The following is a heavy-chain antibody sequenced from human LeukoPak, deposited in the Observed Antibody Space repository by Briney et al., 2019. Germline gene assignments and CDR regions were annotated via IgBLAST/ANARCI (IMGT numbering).Heavy chain of an antibody. J-gene: IGHJ5*02. CDR1: GFTFDSYA. D-gene: IGHD6-13*01. V-gene: IGHV3-23*01. CDR3: VKHVGSRWSNNRFDP. Sequence: GGSLRLSCAASGFTFDSYAMSWVRQAPGKGLEWVSAVSRFGGRTYYADSVKGRFTISRDNSKNTVYLQMNSLRVGDTALYYCVKHVGSRWSNNRFDPWGQGTLVTVS. CDR2: VSRFGGRT.